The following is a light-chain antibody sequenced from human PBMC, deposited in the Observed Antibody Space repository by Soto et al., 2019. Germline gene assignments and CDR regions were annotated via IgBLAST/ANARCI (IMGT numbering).Light chain of an antibody. Sequence: QSVLTQPGSVSGSPGQSITISCTGTSSDVGRYDYVSWYQQHPGKAPKLMVSEVSHRPSGVSNRFSGSKSGNTASLTISGLQAEDEADYYCSSYSTMGTYVFGAGTKVTVL. J-gene: IGLJ1*01. CDR1: SSDVGRYDY. CDR3: SSYSTMGTYV. V-gene: IGLV2-14*01. CDR2: EVS.